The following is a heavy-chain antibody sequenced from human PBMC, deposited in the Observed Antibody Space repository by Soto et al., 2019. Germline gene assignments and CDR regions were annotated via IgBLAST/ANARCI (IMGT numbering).Heavy chain of an antibody. CDR3: TTEAYDNSGSLAFDI. V-gene: IGHV4-59*08. Sequence: SETLSLTCTVSGASITTDYWSWIRQPPGKGLEFIAYISDTGTTSYNPSLKSRVTLSVDTSQSQFSLKLNSVTAADTAVYYCTTEAYDNSGSLAFDIWGPGTLVTVSS. CDR1: GASITTDY. D-gene: IGHD3-22*01. J-gene: IGHJ3*02. CDR2: ISDTGTT.